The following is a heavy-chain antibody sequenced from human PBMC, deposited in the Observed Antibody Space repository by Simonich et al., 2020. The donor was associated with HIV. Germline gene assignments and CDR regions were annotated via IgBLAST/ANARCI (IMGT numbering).Heavy chain of an antibody. D-gene: IGHD3-3*01. Sequence: QVQLQQWGAGLLKPSETLSLTCAVYGGSFSGYYWSWIRQPPGKGLEWIGEINHSGTTNYKSSLISRATISVDKSKNQFSLKMSSVTAADTAIYYCARRDRELILYFDYWGQGNLVTVSS. CDR2: INHSGTT. V-gene: IGHV4-34*01. CDR3: ARRDRELILYFDY. J-gene: IGHJ4*02. CDR1: GGSFSGYY.